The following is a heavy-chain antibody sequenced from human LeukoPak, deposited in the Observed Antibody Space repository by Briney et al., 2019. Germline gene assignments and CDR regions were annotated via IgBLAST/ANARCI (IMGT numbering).Heavy chain of an antibody. D-gene: IGHD4-17*01. J-gene: IGHJ3*01. CDR1: GFTFSSYA. Sequence: GGTLRLSCAASGFTFSSYAMHWVRQAPGKGLEWVAVISYDGSNKYYADSVKGRFTISRDNSKNTQYLQMNSLRAEDTAVYYCASMTTVTLDDAFDLWGQGTMVTVSS. CDR2: ISYDGSNK. CDR3: ASMTTVTLDDAFDL. V-gene: IGHV3-30-3*01.